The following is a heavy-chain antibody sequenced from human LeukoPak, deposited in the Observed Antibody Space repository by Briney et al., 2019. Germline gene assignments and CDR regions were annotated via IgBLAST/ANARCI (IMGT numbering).Heavy chain of an antibody. CDR2: IKQDGSEK. V-gene: IGHV3-7*01. CDR3: AREGSSAISHAADF. CDR1: GFSFGNYW. Sequence: GGSLRLSCAASGFSFGNYWMIWVRQAPGKGLEWVANIKQDGSEKHYVDSVRGRLTISRDNAKNSLDLQMNSLRAEDTAVYYCAREGSSAISHAADFWGQGTLVTVSS. J-gene: IGHJ4*02. D-gene: IGHD2-2*01.